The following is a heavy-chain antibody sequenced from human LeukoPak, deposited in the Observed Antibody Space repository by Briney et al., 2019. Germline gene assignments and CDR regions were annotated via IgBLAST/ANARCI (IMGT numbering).Heavy chain of an antibody. Sequence: SETLSLTCTVSGGSISSYYWSWIRQPPGKGLEWIGYIYYSGSTNYNPSLKSRVTISVDTSKNQFSLKLSSVTAADTAVYYCARDSSSWYPKYYFDYWGQGTLVTVSS. CDR3: ARDSSSWYPKYYFDY. CDR2: IYYSGST. V-gene: IGHV4-59*08. D-gene: IGHD6-13*01. CDR1: GGSISSYY. J-gene: IGHJ4*02.